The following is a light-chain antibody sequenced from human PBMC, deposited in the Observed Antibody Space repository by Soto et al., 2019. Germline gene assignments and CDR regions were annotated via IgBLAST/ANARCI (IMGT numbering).Light chain of an antibody. V-gene: IGLV2-14*01. CDR3: SSYTSSSLLV. J-gene: IGLJ2*01. CDR1: SSDVGGYNS. Sequence: QSALTQPASVSGSPGQSITISCTGTSSDVGGYNSVSWYQQHPGKAPKLMIYDVTNRPSGVSDRFSGSKFGNTAALTISILPADDEADYYCSSYTSSSLLVFGGGTKLTVL. CDR2: DVT.